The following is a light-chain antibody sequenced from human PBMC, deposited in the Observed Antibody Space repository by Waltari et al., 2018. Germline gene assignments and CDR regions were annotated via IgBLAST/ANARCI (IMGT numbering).Light chain of an antibody. V-gene: IGKV3-15*01. CDR3: LQYNDWPPKYT. Sequence: TVMTQSPATLSVSPGARATLSCRASQSVSSNLAWYQQQPGQAPRLLIYGASTRATGIPARFSGSGSGTDFTLAISSLQSEDFAVYYCLQYNDWPPKYTFGQGTKLEIK. CDR1: QSVSSN. J-gene: IGKJ2*01. CDR2: GAS.